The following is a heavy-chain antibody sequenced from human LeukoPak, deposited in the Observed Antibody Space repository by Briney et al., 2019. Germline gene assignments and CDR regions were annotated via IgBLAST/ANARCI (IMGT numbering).Heavy chain of an antibody. CDR1: GFTFSSYA. Sequence: GGSLRLSCVASGFTFSSYAMSWVRQAPRKGLEWVAVISGSGGSTYYADSVKGRFTISRDNSKNTLSLQMDSLRAEDTVAYYCAKASHSSSWSPFDYWGQGPLVTVSS. CDR3: AKASHSSSWSPFDY. J-gene: IGHJ4*02. V-gene: IGHV3-23*01. D-gene: IGHD6-13*01. CDR2: ISGSGGST.